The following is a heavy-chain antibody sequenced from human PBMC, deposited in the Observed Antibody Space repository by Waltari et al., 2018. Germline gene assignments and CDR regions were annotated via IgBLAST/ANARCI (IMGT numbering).Heavy chain of an antibody. CDR1: GGSISSSSYY. D-gene: IGHD3-10*01. J-gene: IGHJ3*02. Sequence: QLQLQESGPGLVKPSETLSLTCTVSGGSISSSSYYWGWIRQPPGKGLEWIGSIYYSGSTYYNPSLKSRVTISVDTSKNQFSLKLSSVTAADTAVYYCARGGGGGQSQYGFDIWGQGTMVTVSS. CDR3: ARGGGGGQSQYGFDI. V-gene: IGHV4-39*07. CDR2: IYYSGST.